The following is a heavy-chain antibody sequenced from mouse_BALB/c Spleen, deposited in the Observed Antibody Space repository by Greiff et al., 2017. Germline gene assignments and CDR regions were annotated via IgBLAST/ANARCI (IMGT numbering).Heavy chain of an antibody. Sequence: DVHLVESGGGLVQPGGSMKLSCVASGFTFSNYWMNWVRQSPEKGLEWVAEIRLKSNNYATHYAESVKGRFTISRDDSKSSVYLQMNNLRAEDTGIYYCTRRGYEGAMDYWGQGTSVTVSS. J-gene: IGHJ4*01. CDR3: TRRGYEGAMDY. CDR2: IRLKSNNYAT. D-gene: IGHD2-14*01. V-gene: IGHV6-6*02. CDR1: GFTFSNYW.